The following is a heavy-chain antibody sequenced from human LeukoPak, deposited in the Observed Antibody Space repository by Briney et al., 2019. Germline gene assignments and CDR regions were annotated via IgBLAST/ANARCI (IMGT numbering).Heavy chain of an antibody. CDR3: ARVSGGGSYYFDY. CDR2: ISSSSSYI. J-gene: IGHJ4*02. D-gene: IGHD1-26*01. V-gene: IGHV3-21*01. Sequence: GGSLRLSCAASGFTFSSYSMNWVRQAPGKGLEWVSSISSSSSYIYYADSVKGRSTISRDNAKNSLYLQMNSLRAEDTAVYYCARVSGGGSYYFDYWGQGTLVTVSS. CDR1: GFTFSSYS.